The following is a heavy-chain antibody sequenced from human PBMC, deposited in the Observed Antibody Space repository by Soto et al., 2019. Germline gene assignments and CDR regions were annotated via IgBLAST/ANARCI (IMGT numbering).Heavy chain of an antibody. CDR3: AREVVAPSGWLDP. V-gene: IGHV3-23*01. CDR1: GFTFSNYA. D-gene: IGHD2-15*01. Sequence: EVQLSESGGDLRQPGGSLRLSCAASGFTFSNYAMTWVRQTPGKGLEWVSGISASGGLKYYADSVQGRFTVSRDNSKNILYLQMDNLRDGDTALYYCAREVVAPSGWLDPWGQGTQVTVSS. CDR2: ISASGGLK. J-gene: IGHJ5*02.